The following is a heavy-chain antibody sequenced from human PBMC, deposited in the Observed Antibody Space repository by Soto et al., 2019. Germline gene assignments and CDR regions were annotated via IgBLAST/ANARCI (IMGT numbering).Heavy chain of an antibody. CDR2: LYSGGST. D-gene: IGHD3-10*01. J-gene: IGHJ3*02. V-gene: IGHV3-53*02. CDR1: GLTVSSNY. Sequence: EVQLVETGGGLIQPGGSLRLSCVASGLTVSSNYMNWVRQAPGKGLEWVSVLYSGGSTHYAGSVKGRFIISRDNSRNTLDLQMNSLSAEETDVYYCARGRAGDEGDAFDMWGHGTMVTVSS. CDR3: ARGRAGDEGDAFDM.